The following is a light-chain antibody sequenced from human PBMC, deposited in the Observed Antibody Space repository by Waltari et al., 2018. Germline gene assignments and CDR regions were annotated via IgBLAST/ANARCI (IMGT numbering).Light chain of an antibody. CDR1: SSDVGSFNL. CDR2: AGN. Sequence: QSALTQPASVSGSPGQSLTISCPGTSSDVGSFNLASWYTQHPGKAPKVIISAGNKRPSGVSDRFSGSKSCNTASLTISGLQAEDEADYYCCSYTGTTTPRLFGGGTKLTVL. CDR3: CSYTGTTTPRL. J-gene: IGLJ3*02. V-gene: IGLV2-23*01.